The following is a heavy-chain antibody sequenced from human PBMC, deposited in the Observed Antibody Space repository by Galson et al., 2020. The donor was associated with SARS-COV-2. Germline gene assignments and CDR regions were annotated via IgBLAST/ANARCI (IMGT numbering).Heavy chain of an antibody. Sequence: SQASETLSLTCAVYGGSFSGYYWSWIRQPPGKGLEWIGEINHSGSTNYNPSLKSRVTIAIDTSKNQFSLKLSSVTAADTAVYYCARRRTGGSSSIQILSYWYFDLWGRGTLVTVSS. CDR3: ARRRTGGSSSIQILSYWYFDL. V-gene: IGHV4-34*01. D-gene: IGHD6-13*01. CDR2: INHSGST. CDR1: GGSFSGYY. J-gene: IGHJ2*01.